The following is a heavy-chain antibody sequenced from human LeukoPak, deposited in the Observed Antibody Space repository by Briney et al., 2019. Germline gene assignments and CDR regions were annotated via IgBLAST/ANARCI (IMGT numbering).Heavy chain of an antibody. CDR2: ISSSSSTI. CDR3: ARDIPLRFLEWSDMDV. D-gene: IGHD3-3*01. J-gene: IGHJ6*03. CDR1: GFTFSSYS. Sequence: GGSLGLSCAASGFTFSSYSMNWVRQAPGKGLEWVSYISSSSSTIYYADSVKGRFTISRDNAKNSLYLQMNSLRAEDTAVYYCARDIPLRFLEWSDMDVWGKGTTVTVSS. V-gene: IGHV3-48*01.